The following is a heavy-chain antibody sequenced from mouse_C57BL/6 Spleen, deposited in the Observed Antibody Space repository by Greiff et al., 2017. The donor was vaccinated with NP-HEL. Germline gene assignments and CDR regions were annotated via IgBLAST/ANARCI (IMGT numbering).Heavy chain of an antibody. V-gene: IGHV1-69*01. CDR1: GYTFTSYW. D-gene: IGHD3-2*02. CDR2: IDPSDSYT. Sequence: VQLQQPGAELVMPGASVKLSCKASGYTFTSYWMHWVKQRPGQGLEWIGEIDPSDSYTNYNQKFKGKSTLTVDKSSSTAYMQLSSLTSEDSAVYYCARTAAQAAFFAYWGQGTLVTVSA. CDR3: ARTAAQAAFFAY. J-gene: IGHJ3*01.